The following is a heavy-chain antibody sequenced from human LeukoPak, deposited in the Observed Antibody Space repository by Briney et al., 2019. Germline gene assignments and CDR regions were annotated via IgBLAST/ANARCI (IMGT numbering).Heavy chain of an antibody. CDR3: ARDRRYFDWLLRDYYYYYMDV. V-gene: IGHV4-61*02. D-gene: IGHD3-9*01. J-gene: IGHJ6*03. CDR1: GGSISSGSYY. CDR2: IYTSGST. Sequence: SETLSLTCTVSGGSISSGSYYWSWIRQPAGKGLEWIGRIYTSGSTNYNPSLKSRVTISVDTSKNQFSLKLSSVTAADTAVYYCARDRRYFDWLLRDYYYYYMDVWGKGTTVTISS.